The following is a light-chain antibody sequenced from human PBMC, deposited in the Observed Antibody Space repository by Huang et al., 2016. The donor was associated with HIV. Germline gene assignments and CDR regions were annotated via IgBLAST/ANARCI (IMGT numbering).Light chain of an antibody. CDR1: QSISSW. J-gene: IGKJ2*01. Sequence: DIQMTQSPSTLSASVGDRVTITCRASQSISSWLAWYQQKPGKAPKRLIYDASSLERGVPSRFSGSGSVTEFTLTISSLQPDNFATYDCQQYNSYPYTFGQGTKLEIK. CDR2: DAS. CDR3: QQYNSYPYT. V-gene: IGKV1-5*01.